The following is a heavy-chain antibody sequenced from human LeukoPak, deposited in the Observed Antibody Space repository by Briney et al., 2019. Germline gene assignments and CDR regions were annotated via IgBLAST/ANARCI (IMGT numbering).Heavy chain of an antibody. D-gene: IGHD5-24*01. CDR2: ISGSDGST. V-gene: IGHV3-23*01. CDR3: ATQGRALDY. Sequence: PGGSLRLSCAASGFTFSRNSMTWVRQAPGKGLEWVSAISGSDGSTYYADSVKGRFTISRDNSKNTLYLQMNSLRAEDTAVYYCATQGRALDYWGQGTLVTVSS. J-gene: IGHJ4*02. CDR1: GFTFSRNS.